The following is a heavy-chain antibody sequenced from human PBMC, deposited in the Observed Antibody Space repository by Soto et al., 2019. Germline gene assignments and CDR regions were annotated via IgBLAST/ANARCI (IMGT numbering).Heavy chain of an antibody. CDR2: ISNDGRTQ. D-gene: IGHD3-3*01. CDR1: TVTINVYG. CDR3: ARDIWSGDYKWFDS. Sequence: GGSLRLCCKSSTVTINVYGIQWVRQAPGKGLEWVAFISNDGRTQYYADSVKGRFTISRDYSKNTVDLQMSSLRNEETAVYYCARDIWSGDYKWFDSWGPGTLVTVSS. V-gene: IGHV3-30*03. J-gene: IGHJ5*01.